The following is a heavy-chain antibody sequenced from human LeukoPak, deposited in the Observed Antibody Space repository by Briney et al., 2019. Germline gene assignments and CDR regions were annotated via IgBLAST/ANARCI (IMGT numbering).Heavy chain of an antibody. CDR3: ARGHPSAAPDY. V-gene: IGHV4-31*03. Sequence: SETLSLTCTVSGGSISSGGYYWSWIRQHPGKGLEWIGYIYYSGSTYYNPSLKSRVTISVDTSKNQFSLKLSSVTAADTAVYYCARGHPSAAPDYWGQGTLVTVSS. J-gene: IGHJ4*02. D-gene: IGHD2-2*01. CDR1: GGSISSGGYY. CDR2: IYYSGST.